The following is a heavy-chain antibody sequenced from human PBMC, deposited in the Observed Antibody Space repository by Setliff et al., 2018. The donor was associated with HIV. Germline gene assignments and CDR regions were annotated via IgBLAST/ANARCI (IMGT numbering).Heavy chain of an antibody. CDR3: ARGVAAAGL. Sequence: SETLSLTCTVSGVSISNYYWSWIRQPPGTGLEWIGYIYGSGHTFYNPSLRSRVSISVDTSKNQFSLKLSSVTAADTAVYYCARGVAAAGLWGQGTLVTVSS. CDR2: IYGSGHT. CDR1: GVSISNYY. D-gene: IGHD6-13*01. J-gene: IGHJ4*02. V-gene: IGHV4-59*12.